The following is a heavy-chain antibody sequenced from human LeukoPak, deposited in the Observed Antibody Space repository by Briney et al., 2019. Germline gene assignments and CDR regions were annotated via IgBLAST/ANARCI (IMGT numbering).Heavy chain of an antibody. J-gene: IGHJ3*02. V-gene: IGHV3-7*01. CDR3: ARGGITMIVVDAFDI. Sequence: PGGSLRLSCAASGFTFSSYWMSWVRQAPGKGLEGLANIKQDGSEKYYVDSVKGRFTISRDNAKNSLYLQMNSLRAEDTAVYHCARGGITMIVVDAFDIWGQGTMVTVSS. D-gene: IGHD3-22*01. CDR2: IKQDGSEK. CDR1: GFTFSSYW.